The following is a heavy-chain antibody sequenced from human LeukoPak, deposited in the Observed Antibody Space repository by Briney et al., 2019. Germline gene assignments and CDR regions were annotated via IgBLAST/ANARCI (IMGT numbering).Heavy chain of an antibody. CDR2: INHSGST. CDR3: ARRPPMVRGVISDWFDP. D-gene: IGHD3-10*01. V-gene: IGHV4-34*01. CDR1: GFTVSTNY. Sequence: PGGSLRLSCAASGFTVSTNYMSWVRQPPGKGLEWIGEINHSGSTNYNPSLKSRVTISVDTSKNQFSLKLSSVTAADTAVYYCARRPPMVRGVISDWFDPWGQGTLVTVSS. J-gene: IGHJ5*02.